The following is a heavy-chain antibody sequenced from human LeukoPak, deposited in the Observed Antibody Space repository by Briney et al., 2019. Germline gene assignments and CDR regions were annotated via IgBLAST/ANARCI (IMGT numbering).Heavy chain of an antibody. V-gene: IGHV3-64D*06. Sequence: GGSLRLSCSVSGFTFSTYVMHWVRQAPGKGLEYVSAISSNGDNTYYADSVKGRFTISRDNAKNTLYLQMSSLRADDTAVYYCVRGTGYWGQGALVTVSS. CDR3: VRGTGY. J-gene: IGHJ4*02. CDR2: ISSNGDNT. CDR1: GFTFSTYV.